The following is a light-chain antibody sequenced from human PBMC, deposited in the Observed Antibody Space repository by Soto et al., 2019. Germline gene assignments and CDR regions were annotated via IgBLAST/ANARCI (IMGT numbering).Light chain of an antibody. CDR3: KQFSSYPLT. Sequence: EFVLTQSPGPLSLSPGERARLSPGVIQTVINNYLAWYQQKPGQAPRLLIYDASSRATGIPDRFSGGGSGTDFTLTISRLETEDFAVYYCKQFSSYPLTFGGGTKVDIK. CDR1: QTVINNY. J-gene: IGKJ4*01. V-gene: IGKV3-20*01. CDR2: DAS.